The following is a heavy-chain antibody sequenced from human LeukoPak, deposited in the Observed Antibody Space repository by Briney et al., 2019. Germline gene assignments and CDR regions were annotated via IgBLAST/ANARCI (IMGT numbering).Heavy chain of an antibody. CDR2: IYYSGSS. J-gene: IGHJ5*02. CDR3: ARARSPSGWFSWFDP. V-gene: IGHV4-61*01. Sequence: SETLSLTCTVSGGSISSSSYYWSWIRQPPGKGLEWIGYIYYSGSSNYNPSLKSRVTISVDTSKNQFSLKLSSVTAADTAVYYCARARSPSGWFSWFDPWGQGTLVTVSS. D-gene: IGHD6-19*01. CDR1: GGSISSSSYY.